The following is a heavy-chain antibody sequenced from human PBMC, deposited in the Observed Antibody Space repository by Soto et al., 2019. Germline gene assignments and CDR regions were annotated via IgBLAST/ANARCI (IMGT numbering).Heavy chain of an antibody. CDR3: ARSPVVPASIAA. D-gene: IGHD2-2*02. Sequence: SETLSLTCSVSGAFIIRSSFYFFCIRQPPGKGLEWIGAIYYSGITYYNPSLKSRVTVSVDTSKNQFSLKLTSVTAADTAVYYCARSPVVPASIAAWGQGTLVTVSS. CDR1: GAFIIRSSFY. J-gene: IGHJ5*02. V-gene: IGHV4-39*01. CDR2: IYYSGIT.